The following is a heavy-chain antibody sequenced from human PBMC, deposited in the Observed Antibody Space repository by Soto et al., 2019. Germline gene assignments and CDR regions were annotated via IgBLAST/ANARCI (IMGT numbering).Heavy chain of an antibody. CDR1: GYTFTSYD. J-gene: IGHJ6*02. CDR3: TSYNQRGYYGMDV. CDR2: MNPNSGNT. D-gene: IGHD1-20*01. Sequence: QVQLVQSGAEVKKPGASVKVSCKASGYTFTSYDINWVRQAPGQGLEWMGWMNPNSGNTGYAQKFQGRGTXTXNXXISTAYMELSSLRSEDTAVYYCTSYNQRGYYGMDVWGHGTTVTVSS. V-gene: IGHV1-8*01.